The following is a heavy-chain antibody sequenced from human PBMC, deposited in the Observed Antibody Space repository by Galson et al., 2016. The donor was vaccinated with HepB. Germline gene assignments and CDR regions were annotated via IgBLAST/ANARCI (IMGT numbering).Heavy chain of an antibody. D-gene: IGHD3-16*01. Sequence: SLRLSCAASAFSFEIYSMHWVRQAPGKGLEWVSAIVDSGVTTYYADSVRGRFTISRDNSKSTLYLQMNSLRAEDTAVYYCAKDTSWVLDFWGQGNLVTVSS. CDR3: AKDTSWVLDF. J-gene: IGHJ4*02. V-gene: IGHV3-23*01. CDR2: IVDSGVTT. CDR1: AFSFEIYS.